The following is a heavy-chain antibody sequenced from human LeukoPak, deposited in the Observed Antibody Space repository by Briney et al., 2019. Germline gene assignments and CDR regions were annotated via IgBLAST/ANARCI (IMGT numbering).Heavy chain of an antibody. V-gene: IGHV1-69*05. CDR1: GGTFGKFG. CDR3: ATEGPNYYMDV. J-gene: IGHJ6*03. CDR2: IIPMFGAA. Sequence: GASVKVSCKASGGTFGKFGISWVRQAPGEGLEWMGGIIPMFGAANYAQKFQGRVTITTDESTTTAHMELISLTSDDTAVYFCATEGPNYYMDVWGKGTTVTVSS.